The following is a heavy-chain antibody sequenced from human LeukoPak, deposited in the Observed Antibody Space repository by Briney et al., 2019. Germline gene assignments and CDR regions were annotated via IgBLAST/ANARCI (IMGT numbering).Heavy chain of an antibody. CDR2: IYYSGST. CDR1: GGSVSSDPYY. V-gene: IGHV4-61*01. J-gene: IGHJ4*02. CDR3: ARQTPYSSGWSFDY. Sequence: SETLSLTCTVSGGSVSSDPYYWSWIRQPPGKGLEWVGYIYYSGSTNYNPSLKSRVTISVDTSKNQSSLKLSSVTAADTAVYYCARQTPYSSGWSFDYWGQGTLVTVSS. D-gene: IGHD6-19*01.